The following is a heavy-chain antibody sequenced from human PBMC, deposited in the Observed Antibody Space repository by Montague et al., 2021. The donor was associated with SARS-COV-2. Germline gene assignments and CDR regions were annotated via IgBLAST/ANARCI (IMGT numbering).Heavy chain of an antibody. J-gene: IGHJ5*02. CDR3: ARGADYDFWSGFLRYKWFGP. CDR2: ITHSGST. Sequence: SETLSPTCAVYTDSFSGYYWSWIRQGPGKGLEWIGEITHSGSTNHNPSLQSRVTISVDKSKKQVSLKLRSLTAADTAVYYCARGADYDFWSGFLRYKWFGPWGQGTPVIVSS. CDR1: TDSFSGYY. V-gene: IGHV4-34*01. D-gene: IGHD3-3*01.